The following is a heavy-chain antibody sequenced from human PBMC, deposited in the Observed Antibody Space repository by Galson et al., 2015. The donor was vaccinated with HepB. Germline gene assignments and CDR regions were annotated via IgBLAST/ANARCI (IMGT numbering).Heavy chain of an antibody. CDR3: ARDSASVRGVIITHDY. CDR2: ISGSGGST. V-gene: IGHV3-23*01. J-gene: IGHJ4*02. CDR1: GFTFSSYA. D-gene: IGHD3-10*02. Sequence: SLRLSCAASGFTFSSYAMSWVRQAPGKGLEWVSAISGSGGSTYYADSVKGRFTISRDNSKNTLYLQMNSLRAEDTAVYYCARDSASVRGVIITHDYWGQGTLVTVSS.